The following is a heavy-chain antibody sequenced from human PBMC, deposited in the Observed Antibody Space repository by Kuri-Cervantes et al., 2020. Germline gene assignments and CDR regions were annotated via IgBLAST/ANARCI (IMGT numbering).Heavy chain of an antibody. CDR2: IYYSGST. Sequence: SETLSLTCTVSGGSISSGGYYWSWIRQHPGKGLEWIGYIYYSGSTYYNPSLKSRVTISVDTSKNQFSLKLSSVTAADTAVYYCARGYSGYSIKYWGQGTLVTVSS. J-gene: IGHJ4*02. CDR1: GGSISSGGYY. V-gene: IGHV4-31*03. D-gene: IGHD5-12*01. CDR3: ARGYSGYSIKY.